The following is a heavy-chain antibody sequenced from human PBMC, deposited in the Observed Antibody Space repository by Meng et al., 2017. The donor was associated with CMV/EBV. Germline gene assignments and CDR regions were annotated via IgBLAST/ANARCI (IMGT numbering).Heavy chain of an antibody. Sequence: GGFLRLSCPAPGFIFRDYVMTWVRQGPGKGLEWVSTVNDGGVRTLYADSVRGRFTISRDNVDKILFLEMNSLGAEGSAVYYCARGLKYYDLWRRSPPPHYYYGLDVWGQGTTVTVSS. CDR3: ARGLKYYDLWRRSPPPHYYYGLDV. D-gene: IGHD3/OR15-3a*01. J-gene: IGHJ6*02. CDR2: VNDGGVRT. V-gene: IGHV3-23*01. CDR1: GFIFRDYV.